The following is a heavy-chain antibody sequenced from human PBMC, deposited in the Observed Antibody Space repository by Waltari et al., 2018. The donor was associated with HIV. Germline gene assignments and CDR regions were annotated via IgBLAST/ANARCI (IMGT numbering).Heavy chain of an antibody. CDR3: TTLWYSYDSTDY. Sequence: EVQLVESGGGLVKPGGSLRLSCAASGITFRNAWMSWVRQAPGKGLEWVGRMKSGAEGGTTDYAAAVKGRFTISRDESKHTLYLQMDSLKTEDTAVYYCTTLWYSYDSTDYWGQGTLVTVSS. CDR1: GITFRNAW. CDR2: MKSGAEGGTT. D-gene: IGHD3-22*01. J-gene: IGHJ4*02. V-gene: IGHV3-15*01.